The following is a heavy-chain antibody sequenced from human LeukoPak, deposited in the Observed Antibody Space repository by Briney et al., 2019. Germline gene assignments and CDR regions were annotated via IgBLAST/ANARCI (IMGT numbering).Heavy chain of an antibody. CDR1: GGSISSGSYY. Sequence: SETLSLTCSVSGGSISSGSYYWTWIRQPAGKGLEWIGRIFNSGSTTYNPPLKSRVTISVDTSKNQFSLRLSSVTAADTAVYYCARVDIVATSMGYWGQGTLVTVSS. V-gene: IGHV4-61*02. CDR3: ARVDIVATSMGY. D-gene: IGHD5-12*01. CDR2: IFNSGST. J-gene: IGHJ4*02.